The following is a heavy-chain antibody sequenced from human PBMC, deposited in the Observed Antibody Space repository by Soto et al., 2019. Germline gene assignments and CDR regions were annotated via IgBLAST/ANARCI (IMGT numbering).Heavy chain of an antibody. CDR2: ISGFNGQT. Sequence: QVQLVQSGPEVKKPGASVKVSCKASGNTFASHGFSWVRQAPGQGLEWMGWISGFNGQTNYALKFQGRVTLTTDTSTSPAYMELRSLRSDDTAVYFCAIVDPRGVAVVRDYWGQGTLVTVSS. J-gene: IGHJ4*02. CDR1: GNTFASHG. CDR3: AIVDPRGVAVVRDY. V-gene: IGHV1-18*01. D-gene: IGHD2-15*01.